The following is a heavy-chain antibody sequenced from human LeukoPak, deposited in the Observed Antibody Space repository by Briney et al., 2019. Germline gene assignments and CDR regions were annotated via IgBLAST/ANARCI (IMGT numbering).Heavy chain of an antibody. CDR2: ISAYNGHT. CDR3: ARETPHYYGSGSPKSLFDY. J-gene: IGHJ4*02. D-gene: IGHD3-10*01. V-gene: IGHV1-18*01. Sequence: ASVKVSCKASGYTFTNYGVSWVRQAPGQGLEWMGWISAYNGHTSYAQKLQGRVTMTTDTSTSTAYMELRSLRSDDTAVYFCARETPHYYGSGSPKSLFDYWGQGTLVTVSS. CDR1: GYTFTNYG.